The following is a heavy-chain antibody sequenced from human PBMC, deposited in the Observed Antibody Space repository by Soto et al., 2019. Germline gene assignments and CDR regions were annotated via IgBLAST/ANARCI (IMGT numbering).Heavy chain of an antibody. J-gene: IGHJ5*02. CDR1: GGSISSLNDY. V-gene: IGHV4-31*02. Sequence: QVQLEQSGPGLVKPSQTLSLTCKISGGSISSLNDYWSWIRQSPGEGLEWIGYVFDSGTAHYNPCLKGRVRISGDTSQSQFSLTIQSVTVADTAVYYSAREVSCTGAFDHWGQGILVTVSS. CDR3: AREVSCTGAFDH. CDR2: VFDSGTA. D-gene: IGHD2-8*02.